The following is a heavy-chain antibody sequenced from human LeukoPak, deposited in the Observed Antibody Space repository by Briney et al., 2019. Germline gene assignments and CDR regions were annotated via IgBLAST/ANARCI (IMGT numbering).Heavy chain of an antibody. D-gene: IGHD6-13*01. CDR1: GFTFSDYY. CDR2: ISSSGSTI. V-gene: IGHV3-11*01. Sequence: SGGSLRLSCAASGFTFSDYYMSWIRQAPGKGLEWVSYISSSGSTIYYADSVKGRFTISRDNAKNSLYLQMNSLRAEDTAVYYCARDIAAAGYDAFDIWGQGTMVTVSS. CDR3: ARDIAAAGYDAFDI. J-gene: IGHJ3*02.